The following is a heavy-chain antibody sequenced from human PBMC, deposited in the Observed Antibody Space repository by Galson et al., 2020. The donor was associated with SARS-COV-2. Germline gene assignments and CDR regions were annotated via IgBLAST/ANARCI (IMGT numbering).Heavy chain of an antibody. CDR2: IDWDDDK. Sequence: VSGPTLVKPTQTLTLTCTFSGFSLSTSGMCVSWIRQPPGKALEWLARIDWDDDKYYSTSLKTRLTISKDTSKNQVVLTMTNMDPVDTATYYCARIGLNNHYYPDYYYGMDVWGQGTTVTVSS. V-gene: IGHV2-70*11. CDR1: GFSLSTSGMC. CDR3: ARIGLNNHYYPDYYYGMDV. J-gene: IGHJ6*02. D-gene: IGHD1-26*01.